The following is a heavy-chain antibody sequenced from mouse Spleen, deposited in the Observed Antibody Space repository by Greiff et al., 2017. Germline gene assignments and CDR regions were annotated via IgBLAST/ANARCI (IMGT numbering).Heavy chain of an antibody. CDR2: IDPSDSYT. CDR1: GYTFTSYW. CDR3: ARKSNYPWYFDY. V-gene: IGHV1-50*01. D-gene: IGHD2-5*01. Sequence: VQLQQSGAELVKPGASVKLSCKASGYTFTSYWMQWVKQRPGQGLEWIGEIDPSDSYTNYNQKFKGKATLTVGTSSSTAYMQLSSLTSEDSAVYYCARKSNYPWYFDYWGQGTTLTVSS. J-gene: IGHJ2*01.